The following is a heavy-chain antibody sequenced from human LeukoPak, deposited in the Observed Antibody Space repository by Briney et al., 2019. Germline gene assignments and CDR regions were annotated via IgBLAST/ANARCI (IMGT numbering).Heavy chain of an antibody. CDR2: TYYRSKWSN. CDR1: GDSVSSNSAT. CDR3: ARNLAAAATFDY. D-gene: IGHD6-13*01. V-gene: IGHV6-1*01. Sequence: SQTLSLTCAISGDSVSSNSATWNWMRQSPSRGREWLRRTYYRSKWSNDYAVSVRSRITINPDTSKNQFSLQLISVTPEDTAVYFCARNLAAAATFDYWGQGTLVTVSS. J-gene: IGHJ4*02.